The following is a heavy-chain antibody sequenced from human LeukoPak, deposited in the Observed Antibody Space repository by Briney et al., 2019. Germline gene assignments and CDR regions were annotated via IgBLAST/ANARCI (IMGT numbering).Heavy chain of an antibody. J-gene: IGHJ4*02. D-gene: IGHD1-26*01. CDR3: ARLSAGSYFRLDY. CDR2: IYPGDSQT. Sequence: GESLKISCKGSGYSFSNNWIGWVRQMPGKGLEWMGIIYPGDSQTRYSPSLQGQVTISADKSISTAYLQWSSLKASDIAMYYCARLSAGSYFRLDYWGQGTLVSVSS. CDR1: GYSFSNNW. V-gene: IGHV5-51*01.